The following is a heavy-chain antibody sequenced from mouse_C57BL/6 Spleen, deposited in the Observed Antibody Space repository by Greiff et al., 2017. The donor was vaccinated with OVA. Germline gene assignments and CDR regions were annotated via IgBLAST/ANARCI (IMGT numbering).Heavy chain of an antibody. V-gene: IGHV3-6*01. CDR3: ARERYVYYYASRYAMDY. D-gene: IGHD1-1*01. CDR2: ISYDGSN. CDR1: GYSITSGYY. J-gene: IGHJ4*01. Sequence: VQLKESGPGLVKPSQSLSLTCSVTGYSITSGYYWNWIRQFPGNKLEWMGYISYDGSNNYNPSLKNRISITRDTSKNQFFLKLNSVTTEDTATFYSARERYVYYYASRYAMDYWGQGTSVTVSS.